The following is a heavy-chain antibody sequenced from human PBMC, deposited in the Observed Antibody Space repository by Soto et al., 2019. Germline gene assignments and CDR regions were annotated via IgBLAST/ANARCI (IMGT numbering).Heavy chain of an antibody. CDR1: GNTLTSFY. CDR3: ARPPGYVTDWYYFDT. V-gene: IGHV1-2*02. J-gene: IGHJ4*02. D-gene: IGHD3-9*01. Sequence: ASVKVSRKTSGNTLTSFYIHWVRQAPGQGLEWVGRLSPTTGGTNYAQHFQGRVTVTWDMSTFTAYMELSSLIYEDTAVYYCARPPGYVTDWYYFDTWGQGTQVTVSS. CDR2: LSPTTGGT.